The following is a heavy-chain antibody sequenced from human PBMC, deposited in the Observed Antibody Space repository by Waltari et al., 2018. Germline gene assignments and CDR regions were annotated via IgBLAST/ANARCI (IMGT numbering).Heavy chain of an antibody. D-gene: IGHD3-10*01. CDR1: GFTFSRYA. CDR3: ARDGDSYFYGSRADY. Sequence: QVQLVESGGGVVQSGKSLRLSCAASGFTFSRYAMHWVHQAPGKGLEWVALISYDGSTKYYVASVKGRFTLSRDNSRSTLYLQMNDLRVEDTAVYYCARDGDSYFYGSRADYWGQGTLATVSS. V-gene: IGHV3-30*04. J-gene: IGHJ4*02. CDR2: ISYDGSTK.